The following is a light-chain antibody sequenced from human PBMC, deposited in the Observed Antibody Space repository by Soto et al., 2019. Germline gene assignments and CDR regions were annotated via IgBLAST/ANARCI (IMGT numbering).Light chain of an antibody. J-gene: IGKJ1*01. Sequence: DIQMTQSPSSLSASVGDRVTITCRAGQTVTDYLNWYQHKPGKDPKLLIDSASTLQTGVPSRFRGTGPWTDFTPANTTLQPVYLGPADCDQNYSRPQTFGHGTMVEIK. CDR1: QTVTDY. CDR3: DQNYSRPQT. V-gene: IGKV1-39*01. CDR2: SAS.